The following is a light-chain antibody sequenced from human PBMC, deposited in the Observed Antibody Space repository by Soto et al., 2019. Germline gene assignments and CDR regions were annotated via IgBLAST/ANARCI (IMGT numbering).Light chain of an antibody. CDR3: QQYNSWPYT. J-gene: IGKJ2*01. V-gene: IGKV3-15*01. CDR2: GAS. Sequence: VMTQCPATLSVCPGQTSALSCMVRQRVSGNLAWYRQRPGQAPSLLIYGASARASSIPARFSGSGSGTEFTLTIISLQSDDFGIYFCQQYNSWPYTGGQVTMLDIK. CDR1: QRVSGN.